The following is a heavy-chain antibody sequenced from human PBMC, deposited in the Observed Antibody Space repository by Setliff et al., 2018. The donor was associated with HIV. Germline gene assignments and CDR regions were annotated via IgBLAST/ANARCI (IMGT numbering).Heavy chain of an antibody. V-gene: IGHV3-74*01. J-gene: IGHJ4*02. CDR3: TTSQESDC. CDR2: INSDGSSR. Sequence: GESLKISCAVSGFSLSNYWIHWVRQAPGKGLVWVSRINSDGSSRRYADSVKGRFTISRDDLKNMLFLQMDSLQTEDTAVYYCTTSQESDCWGQGTLVTVSS. CDR1: GFSLSNYW.